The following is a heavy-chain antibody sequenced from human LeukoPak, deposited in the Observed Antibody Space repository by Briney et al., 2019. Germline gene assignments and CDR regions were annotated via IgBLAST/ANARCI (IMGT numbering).Heavy chain of an antibody. V-gene: IGHV3-30*04. CDR2: ISYDGVDK. CDR3: AKEVDTVMDWTNDAFDM. J-gene: IGHJ3*02. D-gene: IGHD5-18*01. CDR1: GFTFSHYA. Sequence: PGGSLRLSCAASGFTFSHYALHRVRQVSGKGLEWVAGISYDGVDKYYPNSGEGRFTISRDNSKNTLFLEVKSLRVEDTAVYYCAKEVDTVMDWTNDAFDMWGQGTMVTVSP.